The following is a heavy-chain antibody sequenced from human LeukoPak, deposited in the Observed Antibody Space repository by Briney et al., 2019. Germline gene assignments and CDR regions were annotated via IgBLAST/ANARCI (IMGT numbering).Heavy chain of an antibody. Sequence: SETLSLTCTVSGGSISSSSYYWGWIRQPPGKGLEWIGSIYYSGSTYYNPSLKSRVTISVDTSKNQFSLKLSSVTAADTAVYYCAGSRLQGSGSWTTDYWGQGTLVTVSS. V-gene: IGHV4-39*01. CDR2: IYYSGST. CDR1: GGSISSSSYY. CDR3: AGSRLQGSGSWTTDY. J-gene: IGHJ4*02. D-gene: IGHD1-26*01.